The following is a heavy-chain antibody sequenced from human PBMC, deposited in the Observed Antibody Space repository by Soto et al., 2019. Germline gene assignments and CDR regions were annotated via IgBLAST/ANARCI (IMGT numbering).Heavy chain of an antibody. CDR2: IDPSGGIT. CDR3: ARDVIGYDNYESIGYYFDH. CDR1: GYSFTNFH. D-gene: IGHD3-22*01. V-gene: IGHV1-46*01. J-gene: IGHJ4*02. Sequence: QVQLSQFGAEVKKPGASVKVSCKASGYSFTNFHIHWVRQAPGQGLEWMGMIDPSGGITRDAQRLQGRITMTREASTSTVYMELRSLTSEDTAVYYCARDVIGYDNYESIGYYFDHWGQGTLVTVSS.